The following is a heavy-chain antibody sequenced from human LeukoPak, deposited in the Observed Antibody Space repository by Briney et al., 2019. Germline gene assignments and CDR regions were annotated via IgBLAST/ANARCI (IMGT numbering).Heavy chain of an antibody. Sequence: PGGSLRLSCAASGFTFSSYSMNWVRQAPGKGLEWVSYISSSSSTIYYADSVKGRFTISRDNAKNSLYLQMNSLRAEDTAVYYCARDRRGSGPPYFVYWGQGTLVTVFS. V-gene: IGHV3-48*01. CDR1: GFTFSSYS. J-gene: IGHJ4*02. CDR3: ARDRRGSGPPYFVY. CDR2: ISSSSSTI. D-gene: IGHD6-19*01.